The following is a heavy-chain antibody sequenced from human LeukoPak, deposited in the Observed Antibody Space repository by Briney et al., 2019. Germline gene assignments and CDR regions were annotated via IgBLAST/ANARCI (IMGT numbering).Heavy chain of an antibody. CDR3: AKDSPFGGN. D-gene: IGHD3-16*01. V-gene: IGHV3-7*03. J-gene: IGHJ4*02. CDR1: GFTFSNYW. Sequence: GGSLRLSCAASGFTFSNYWMSWVRQAPGKGLEWVANIKQEGSGKNYVESAKGRFTISRDNAKNSLYLQMNSLRDEDTAIYYCAKDSPFGGNWGQGTLVTVSS. CDR2: IKQEGSGK.